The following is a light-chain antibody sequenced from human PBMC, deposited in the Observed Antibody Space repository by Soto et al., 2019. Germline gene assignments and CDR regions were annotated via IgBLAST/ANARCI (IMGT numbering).Light chain of an antibody. V-gene: IGLV1-40*01. CDR2: GNS. CDR3: SSYTNINTRACV. CDR1: SSNIGAGYD. Sequence: QSALAQPPSVSGAPGQKVTISCTGSSSNIGAGYDLHWYQQLPGTAPKLLLYGNSNRPSGVPDRFSGSKSGNTASLTISGLQAEDEAEYYCSSYTNINTRACVFGTGTKVTVL. J-gene: IGLJ1*01.